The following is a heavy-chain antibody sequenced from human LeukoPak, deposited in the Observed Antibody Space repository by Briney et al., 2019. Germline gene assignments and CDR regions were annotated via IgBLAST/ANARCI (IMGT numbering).Heavy chain of an antibody. CDR1: GFTFSSYG. CDR2: ISYDGSNK. J-gene: IGHJ4*02. V-gene: IGHV3-30*18. CDR3: AKDKRFTAAGTTDY. D-gene: IGHD6-13*01. Sequence: GGSLRLSCAASGFTFSSYGMHWVRQAPGKGLEWVAVISYDGSNKYYADSVKGRFTISRDNSKNTLYLQMNSLRAEDTAVYYCAKDKRFTAAGTTDYWGQGTLVTVSS.